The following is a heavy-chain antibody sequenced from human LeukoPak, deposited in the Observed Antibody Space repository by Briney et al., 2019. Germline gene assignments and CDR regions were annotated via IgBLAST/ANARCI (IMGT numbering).Heavy chain of an antibody. CDR3: AKAPRSGYYH. V-gene: IGHV3-30*18. Sequence: GGSLRLSCAASRFTFSSYGMHWVRQAPGKGLEWVAVISYDGSNKYYADSVKGRFTISRDNSKNTLYLQMNSLRAEDTAVYYCAKAPRSGYYHWGQGTLVTVSS. CDR2: ISYDGSNK. D-gene: IGHD3-22*01. CDR1: RFTFSSYG. J-gene: IGHJ1*01.